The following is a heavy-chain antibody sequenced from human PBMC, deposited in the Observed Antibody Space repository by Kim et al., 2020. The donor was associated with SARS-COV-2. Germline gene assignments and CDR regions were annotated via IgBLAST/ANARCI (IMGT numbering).Heavy chain of an antibody. J-gene: IGHJ6*02. D-gene: IGHD6-19*01. CDR3: AKDLGQWLVRNYYYYYGMDV. Sequence: GGSLRLSCAASGFTFSSYGMHWVRQAPGKGLEWVAVISYDGSNKYYADSVKGRFTISRDNSKNTLYLQMNSLRAEDTAVYYCAKDLGQWLVRNYYYYYGMDVWGPGTTVTVSS. CDR2: ISYDGSNK. CDR1: GFTFSSYG. V-gene: IGHV3-30*18.